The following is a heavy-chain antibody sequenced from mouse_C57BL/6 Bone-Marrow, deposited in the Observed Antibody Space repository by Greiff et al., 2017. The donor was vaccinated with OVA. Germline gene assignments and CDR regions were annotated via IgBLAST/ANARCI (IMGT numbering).Heavy chain of an antibody. V-gene: IGHV1-63*01. J-gene: IGHJ2*01. CDR2: IYPGGGYT. D-gene: IGHD2-1*01. CDR3: ARGGKDYFDY. CDR1: GYTFTNYW. Sequence: QVQLQQSGAELVRPGTSVKMSCKASGYTFTNYWIGWAKQRPGHGLEWIGDIYPGGGYTNYNEKFKGKATLTADKSSSTAYMQFSSLTSEDSAIYYCARGGKDYFDYWGQGTTLTVSS.